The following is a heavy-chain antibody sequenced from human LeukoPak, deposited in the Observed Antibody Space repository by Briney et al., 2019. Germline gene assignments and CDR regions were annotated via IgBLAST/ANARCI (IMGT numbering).Heavy chain of an antibody. Sequence: ASVKVSCKASGYTFTSYYMHWVRQAPGQGLEWMGIINPSGGSTSYAQKFQGRVTMTRDTSTSTVYMELSSLRSEDTAVYYCAKEESGNPDSSYFDYWGQGTLVTVSS. D-gene: IGHD4-23*01. CDR3: AKEESGNPDSSYFDY. CDR2: INPSGGST. CDR1: GYTFTSYY. V-gene: IGHV1-46*01. J-gene: IGHJ4*02.